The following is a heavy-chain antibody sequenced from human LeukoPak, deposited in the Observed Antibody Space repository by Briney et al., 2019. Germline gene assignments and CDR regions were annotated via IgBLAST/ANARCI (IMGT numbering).Heavy chain of an antibody. CDR3: AKVSAGTLVADY. CDR2: ISGSGGST. CDR1: GFTFSSYA. J-gene: IGHJ4*02. V-gene: IGHV3-23*01. D-gene: IGHD6-13*01. Sequence: GGSLRLSCAASGFTFSSYAMSWVRQAPGKGLEWASAISGSGGSTYYADSVKGRFTISRDNSKNTLYLQMNSLRAEDTAVYYCAKVSAGTLVADYWGQGTLVTVSS.